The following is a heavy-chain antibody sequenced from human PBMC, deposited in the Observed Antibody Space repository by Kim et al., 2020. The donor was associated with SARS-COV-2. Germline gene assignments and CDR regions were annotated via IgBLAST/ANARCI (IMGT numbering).Heavy chain of an antibody. V-gene: IGHV3-23*01. CDR1: GFTFTDHA. CDR2: ISGSGETT. J-gene: IGHJ4*01. CDR3: AKSDCGGDRCYLINY. D-gene: IGHD2-21*01. Sequence: GGSLRLSCAASGFTFTDHAMNWVRQAPGRGLEWFSGISGSGETTYYADSAKARFTISRDNSKNTLYLQMNGLRGEDTAIYYSAKSDCGGDRCYLINYWG.